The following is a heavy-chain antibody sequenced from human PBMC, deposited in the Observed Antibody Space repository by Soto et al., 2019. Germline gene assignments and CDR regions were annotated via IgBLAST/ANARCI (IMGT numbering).Heavy chain of an antibody. D-gene: IGHD5-12*01. CDR3: ARGSTRGYSGYAYPNNYYFDY. Sequence: SETLSLTCTVSGGSISSGDYYWSWIRQPPGKGLEWIGYIYYSGSTHYNPSLKSRVTISVDTSKNQFSLKLSSVTAADTAVYYCARGSTRGYSGYAYPNNYYFDYWGQGTLVTVSS. CDR2: IYYSGST. CDR1: GGSISSGDYY. J-gene: IGHJ4*02. V-gene: IGHV4-30-4*01.